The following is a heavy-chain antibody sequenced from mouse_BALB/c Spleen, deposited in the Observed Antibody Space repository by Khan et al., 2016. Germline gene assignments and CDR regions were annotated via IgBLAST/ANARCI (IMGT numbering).Heavy chain of an antibody. CDR3: MRYGNCWYFDV. D-gene: IGHD2-1*01. Sequence: EVQRWETGGGLVQPGGSRGLSCEGSGFTFSGFWMSWVRQTPGKTLEWIGDINSDGSAINYAPSIKDRFTIFRDNDKSTLYLQMSNVRSEDTATYFCMRYGNCWYFDVWGAGTTVTVSS. J-gene: IGHJ1*01. V-gene: IGHV11-2*02. CDR2: INSDGSAI. CDR1: GFTFSGFW.